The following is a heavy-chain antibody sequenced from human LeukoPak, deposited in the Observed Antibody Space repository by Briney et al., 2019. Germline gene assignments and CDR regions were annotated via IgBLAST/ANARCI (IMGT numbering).Heavy chain of an antibody. V-gene: IGHV1-46*01. CDR1: GYTFTSHY. CDR3: ARMDMDIAMVTNYLDH. CDR2: IHPSGSST. Sequence: ASVKISCKASGYTFTSHYMHWGRQAPGQGLEWMGVIHPSGSSTNYAQKFQGRVTMTKDTSTSTVYIELNSLRSEDTAVYYCARMDMDIAMVTNYLDHWGQGTLVTVSS. J-gene: IGHJ4*02. D-gene: IGHD5-18*01.